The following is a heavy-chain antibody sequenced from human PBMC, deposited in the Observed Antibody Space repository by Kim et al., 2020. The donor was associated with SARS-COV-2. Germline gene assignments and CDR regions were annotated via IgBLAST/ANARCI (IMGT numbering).Heavy chain of an antibody. Sequence: SETLSLTCTVSGGSISSSSYYWGWIRQPPGKGLEWIGSIYYSGSTYYNPSLKSRVTISVDTSKNQFSLKLSSVTAADTAVYYCARVYYYYGMDVWGQGTTVTVSS. CDR1: GGSISSSSYY. CDR2: IYYSGST. CDR3: ARVYYYYGMDV. V-gene: IGHV4-39*01. J-gene: IGHJ6*02.